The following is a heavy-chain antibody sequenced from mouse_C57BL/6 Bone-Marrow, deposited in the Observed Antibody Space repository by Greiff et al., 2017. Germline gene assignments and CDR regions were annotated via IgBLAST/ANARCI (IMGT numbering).Heavy chain of an antibody. J-gene: IGHJ3*01. CDR1: GFSFNTYA. CDR2: IRSKSNNYAT. D-gene: IGHD2-1*01. Sequence: EVKLMESGGGLVQPKGSLKLSCAASGFSFNTYAMNWVRQAPGKGLEWVARIRSKSNNYATYYADSVKDRFTISRDDSESMLYLPMNNSKTEDTAMYYCVRHGGNRGFAYWGQGTLVTVSA. V-gene: IGHV10-1*01. CDR3: VRHGGNRGFAY.